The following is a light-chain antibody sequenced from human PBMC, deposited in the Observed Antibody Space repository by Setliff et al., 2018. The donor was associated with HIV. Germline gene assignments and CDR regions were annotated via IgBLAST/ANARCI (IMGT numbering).Light chain of an antibody. CDR2: EVN. V-gene: IGLV2-14*01. CDR3: SSYTSSSTGV. J-gene: IGLJ3*02. CDR1: SSDVGGFNY. Sequence: QSVLTQPRSVSGSPGQSVTTACTGTSSDVGGFNYVSWYQHHPGKAPKLMIYEVNNRPSGVSNRFSGSKSGNTASLTISGLQAEDEAHYFCSSYTSSSTGVFGGGTKVTVL.